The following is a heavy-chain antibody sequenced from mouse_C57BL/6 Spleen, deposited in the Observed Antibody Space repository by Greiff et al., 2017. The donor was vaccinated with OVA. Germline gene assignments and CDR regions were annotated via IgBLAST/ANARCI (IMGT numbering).Heavy chain of an antibody. D-gene: IGHD1-1*01. Sequence: QVQLQQPGAELVKPGASVKLSCKASGYTFTSYWMQWVKQRPGQGLEWIGEIDPSDSYTNYNQKFKGKATLTVDTSSSTAYMQLSSLTSEDSAVYYCAVGATRGSSSWFAYWGQGTLVTVSA. CDR2: IDPSDSYT. J-gene: IGHJ3*01. CDR1: GYTFTSYW. V-gene: IGHV1-50*01. CDR3: AVGATRGSSSWFAY.